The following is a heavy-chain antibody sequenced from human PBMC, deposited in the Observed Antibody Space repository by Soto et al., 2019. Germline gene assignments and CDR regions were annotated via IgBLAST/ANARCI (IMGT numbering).Heavy chain of an antibody. J-gene: IGHJ4*02. Sequence: PSETLSLTCTVSGGSISSGGYYWSWIRQHQGKGLEWIGYIYYSGSTYYNPSLKSRVTISVDTSKNLFSLKLSSVTAADTSWYYCAREALAVAGNYFDYWGQGTLVTVSS. V-gene: IGHV4-31*03. CDR3: AREALAVAGNYFDY. CDR2: IYYSGST. CDR1: GGSISSGGYY. D-gene: IGHD6-19*01.